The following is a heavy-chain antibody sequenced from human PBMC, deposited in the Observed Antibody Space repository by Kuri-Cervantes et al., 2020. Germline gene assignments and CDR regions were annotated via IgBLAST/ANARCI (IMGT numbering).Heavy chain of an antibody. V-gene: IGHV4-39*01. Sequence: SETLSLTCTVSGGSISGSTYYWGWIRQPPGKGLEWIGSIYYSGSTYYNPSLKSRVTISVDTSKNQFSLKLRSVTAADTAVYYCSRPYYYNYYMDVWGKGTTVTVSS. CDR1: GGSISGSTYY. J-gene: IGHJ6*03. CDR3: SRPYYYNYYMDV. CDR2: IYYSGST.